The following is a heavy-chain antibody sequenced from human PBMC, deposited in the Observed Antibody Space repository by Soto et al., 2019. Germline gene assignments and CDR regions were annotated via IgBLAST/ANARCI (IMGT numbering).Heavy chain of an antibody. D-gene: IGHD2-15*01. J-gene: IGHJ3*02. CDR2: IDPSDSYT. CDR3: ARQVVAATSDAFDI. Sequence: GESLKISCKGSGYSFTSYWISWVRQMPGKGLEWMGRIDPSDSYTDYSPSFQGHVTISADKSISTAYLQWSSLKASDTAMYYCARQVVAATSDAFDIWGQGTMVTVSS. CDR1: GYSFTSYW. V-gene: IGHV5-10-1*01.